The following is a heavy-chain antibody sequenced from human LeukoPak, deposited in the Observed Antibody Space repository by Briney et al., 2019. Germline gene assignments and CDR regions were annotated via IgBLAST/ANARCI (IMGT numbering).Heavy chain of an antibody. CDR2: ISAYNGNT. J-gene: IGHJ6*03. CDR3: ARGSVVVVPAATSYYYYYYMDV. CDR1: GYTFTSYG. D-gene: IGHD2-2*01. Sequence: ASVKVSCKASGYTFTSYGISWVRQAPGQGLEWMGWISAYNGNTNYAQKLQGRVTITADESTSTAYMELSSLRSEDTAVYYCARGSVVVVPAATSYYYYYYMDVWGKGTTVTISS. V-gene: IGHV1-18*01.